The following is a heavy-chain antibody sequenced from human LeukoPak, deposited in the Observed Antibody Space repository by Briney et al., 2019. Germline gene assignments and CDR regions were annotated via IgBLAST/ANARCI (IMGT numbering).Heavy chain of an antibody. CDR2: ISWNSGSI. D-gene: IGHD3-10*01. J-gene: IGHJ3*02. CDR1: GFTFDDYA. V-gene: IGHV3-9*01. Sequence: GGSLRLSCAASGFTFDDYAMHWVRQAPGKGLEWVSGISWNSGSIDYADSVKGRFTISRDNSKSTLYVQMDTLRAEDTSIYYCAKGYYYGSGSYSHAFDIWGQGTLVTVSS. CDR3: AKGYYYGSGSYSHAFDI.